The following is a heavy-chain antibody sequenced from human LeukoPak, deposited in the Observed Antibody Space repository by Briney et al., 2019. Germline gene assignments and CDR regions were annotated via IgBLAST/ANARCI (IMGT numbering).Heavy chain of an antibody. CDR1: GFTFNYYD. Sequence: PGMSLRLSCAASGFTFNYYDMNWVRQAPGKGLEWVAGMSYDGSNKYYADSVKGRFTISRDNSKNTLYLQMNSLRAEDTALYYCAKEPKSSPPNHSFDYWGQGTLVTVSS. V-gene: IGHV3-30-3*01. D-gene: IGHD6-19*01. J-gene: IGHJ4*02. CDR3: AKEPKSSPPNHSFDY. CDR2: MSYDGSNK.